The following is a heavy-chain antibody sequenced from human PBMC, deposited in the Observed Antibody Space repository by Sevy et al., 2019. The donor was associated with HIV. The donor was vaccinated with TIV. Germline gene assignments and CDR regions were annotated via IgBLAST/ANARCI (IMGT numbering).Heavy chain of an antibody. J-gene: IGHJ5*02. CDR1: GGSFNGFY. CDR3: ARYYYDNSGPGSWFDP. Sequence: SETLSLTCVVNGGSFNGFYWNWIRQPPGKGLEWIGEIDHTGRTTYKPSLTNYNPSLKSRVTMSLDTSKNQFSLKLTSVTAADTAVYYCARYYYDNSGPGSWFDPWGQGTLVTVSS. D-gene: IGHD3-22*01. CDR2: IDHTGRTTYKPSLT. V-gene: IGHV4-34*01.